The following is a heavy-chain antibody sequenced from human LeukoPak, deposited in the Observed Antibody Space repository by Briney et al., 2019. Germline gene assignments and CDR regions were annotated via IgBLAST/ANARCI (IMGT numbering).Heavy chain of an antibody. CDR1: GGSVSSYY. Sequence: SETLSLTCTVSGGSVSSYYWSWIRQPPGKGLEWIGYIYYSGSTNYNPSLKSRVTMSVDTSKNQFSLKLSSVTAADTAVYYCARDRGTWNDDGFDYWGQGTLVTVSS. J-gene: IGHJ4*02. D-gene: IGHD1-1*01. V-gene: IGHV4-59*02. CDR3: ARDRGTWNDDGFDY. CDR2: IYYSGST.